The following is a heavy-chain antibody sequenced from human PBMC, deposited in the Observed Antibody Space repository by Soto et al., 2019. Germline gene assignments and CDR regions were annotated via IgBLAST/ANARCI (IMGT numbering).Heavy chain of an antibody. Sequence: PGGSLRLSCAASGFTFSDYYMSWIRQAPGNGLEWVSYISSSGSTIYYADSVKGRFTISRDNAKNSLYLQMNSLRAEDTAVYYCARERLPDKTNYDFDAFDIWGQGTMVTVSS. V-gene: IGHV3-11*01. D-gene: IGHD3-16*01. CDR2: ISSSGSTI. CDR1: GFTFSDYY. CDR3: ARERLPDKTNYDFDAFDI. J-gene: IGHJ3*02.